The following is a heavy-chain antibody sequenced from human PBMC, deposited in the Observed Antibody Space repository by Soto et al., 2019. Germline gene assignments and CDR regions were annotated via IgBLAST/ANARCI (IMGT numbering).Heavy chain of an antibody. D-gene: IGHD3-22*01. Sequence: SETLSLTCAVYCGSFSGYYWSWLRQPPGKGLEWIGEINHSGSANYNPSLKSRVTISVDTSKNQFSLKLSSVTAADTAVYYCARGSRYYYDSSGYYYYDYWGQGTLVTVSS. CDR1: CGSFSGYY. J-gene: IGHJ4*02. V-gene: IGHV4-34*01. CDR2: INHSGSA. CDR3: ARGSRYYYDSSGYYYYDY.